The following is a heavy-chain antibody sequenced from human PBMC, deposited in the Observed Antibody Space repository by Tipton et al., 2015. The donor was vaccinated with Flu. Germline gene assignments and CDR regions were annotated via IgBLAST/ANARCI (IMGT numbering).Heavy chain of an antibody. V-gene: IGHV4-38-2*02. D-gene: IGHD6-19*01. J-gene: IGHJ4*02. CDR3: ATMTRFSSGENFFDD. Sequence: TLSLTCIVSGYSISSGYYWGWIRQPPGKGLEWIGSIYHTGSTYYNPSLKSRVTISADTSKNHFSLQLTSATAADTAFYYCATMTRFSSGENFFDDWGQGVLVTVSS. CDR1: GYSISSGYY. CDR2: IYHTGST.